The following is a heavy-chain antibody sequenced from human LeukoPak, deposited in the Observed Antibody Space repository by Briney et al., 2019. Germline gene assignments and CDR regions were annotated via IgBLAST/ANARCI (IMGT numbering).Heavy chain of an antibody. CDR2: IYYSGST. CDR3: ASGPAAFDAFDI. D-gene: IGHD2-2*01. V-gene: IGHV4-59*01. Sequence: SETLSLTCTVSGGSISSYYWSWIRQPPGKGLEWIGYIYYSGSTNYNPSLKSRVTISVDTSKNQFSLKLSSVAAADTAAYYCASGPAAFDAFDIWGQGTMVTVSS. J-gene: IGHJ3*02. CDR1: GGSISSYY.